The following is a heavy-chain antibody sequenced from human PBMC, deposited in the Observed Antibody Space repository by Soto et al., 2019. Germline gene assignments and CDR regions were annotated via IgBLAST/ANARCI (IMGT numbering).Heavy chain of an antibody. V-gene: IGHV3-23*01. Sequence: LRLSCAASGFTFSSYAMSWVRQAPGKGLEWVSAISGSGGSTYYADSVKGRFTISRDNSKNTLYLQMNSLRAEDTAVYYCAKRSSSSLLYYFDYWGQGTLVTVSS. J-gene: IGHJ4*02. CDR2: ISGSGGST. D-gene: IGHD6-6*01. CDR1: GFTFSSYA. CDR3: AKRSSSSLLYYFDY.